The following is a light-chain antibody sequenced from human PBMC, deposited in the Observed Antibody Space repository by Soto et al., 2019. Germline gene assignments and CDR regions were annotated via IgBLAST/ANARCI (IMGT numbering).Light chain of an antibody. J-gene: IGKJ2*01. CDR2: DAS. Sequence: DIQMTQSPSTLSASVGDRVTITCRASQSISSWLAWYQQKPGKAPKLLIYDASSLESGVPSRFSGSGSGTEFTRTISSLQPDDVATYYCQQYNSYPHTFGQGTKLEIK. CDR1: QSISSW. V-gene: IGKV1-5*01. CDR3: QQYNSYPHT.